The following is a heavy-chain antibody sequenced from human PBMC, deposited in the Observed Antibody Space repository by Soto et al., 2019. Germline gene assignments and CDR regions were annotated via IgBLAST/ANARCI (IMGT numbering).Heavy chain of an antibody. Sequence: EVQLLESGGGLVQPGGSLRLSCAASGFTFSNYAMSWVRQTPGKGLEWVSTISGGGGNTYYPDSVKGRFTISRDNSKDTVYLQMNSLRAEDTAIYYCAKEGLGRGADYWGRGALVTVTS. J-gene: IGHJ4*02. CDR1: GFTFSNYA. V-gene: IGHV3-23*01. CDR2: ISGGGGNT. CDR3: AKEGLGRGADY.